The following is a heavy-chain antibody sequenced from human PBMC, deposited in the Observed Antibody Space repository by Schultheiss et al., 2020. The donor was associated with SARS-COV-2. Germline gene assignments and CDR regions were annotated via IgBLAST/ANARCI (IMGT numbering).Heavy chain of an antibody. CDR3: ASSGSYPFDY. Sequence: SQTLSLTCTVSGGSISSSSYYWGWIRQPPGKGLEWIGSIYHSGSTYYNPSLKSRVTISVDTSKNQFSLKLSSVTAADTAVYYCASSGSYPFDYWGQGTLVTVSS. CDR1: GGSISSSSYY. J-gene: IGHJ4*02. V-gene: IGHV4-39*07. CDR2: IYHSGST. D-gene: IGHD1-26*01.